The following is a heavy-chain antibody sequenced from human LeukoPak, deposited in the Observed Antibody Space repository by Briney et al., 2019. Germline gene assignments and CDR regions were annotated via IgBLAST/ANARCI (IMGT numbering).Heavy chain of an antibody. CDR1: GLTFSSYG. CDR2: ISSSASTI. V-gene: IGHV3-48*03. CDR3: ARIYGDYVFDY. D-gene: IGHD4-17*01. J-gene: IGHJ4*02. Sequence: PGGSLRLSCAASGLTFSSYGMNWVRQAPGKGLEWVSYISSSASTIYYADSVKGRFTISRDNAKNSLYLQMNRLSAEDTAVYYCARIYGDYVFDYWGQGTLVTVSS.